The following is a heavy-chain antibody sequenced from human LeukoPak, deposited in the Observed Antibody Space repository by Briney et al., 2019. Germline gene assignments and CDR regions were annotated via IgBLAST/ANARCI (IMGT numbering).Heavy chain of an antibody. D-gene: IGHD3-22*01. CDR2: IYYSGST. CDR3: ARRTMGYDSSGYSSAAFDI. Sequence: ASETLSLTYTVSGGSISSYYWSWIRQPPGKGLEWIGYIYYSGSTNYNPSLKSRVTISVDTSKNQFSLKLSSVTAADTAVYYCARRTMGYDSSGYSSAAFDIWGQGTMVTVSS. CDR1: GGSISSYY. J-gene: IGHJ3*02. V-gene: IGHV4-59*08.